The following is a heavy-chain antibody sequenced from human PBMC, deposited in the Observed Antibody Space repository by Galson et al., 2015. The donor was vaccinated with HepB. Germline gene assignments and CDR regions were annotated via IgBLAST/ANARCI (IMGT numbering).Heavy chain of an antibody. CDR2: ISSNGGST. V-gene: IGHV3-64D*06. Sequence: SLRLSCAASGFTFSSYALHWVRQAPGKGLEYVSAISSNGGSTYYADSAKGRFTISRDNSKNTLYLQMSSLRAEDTAVYYCVKDRYSSSWFRSLFDYWGQGTLVTVSS. D-gene: IGHD6-13*01. CDR1: GFTFSSYA. J-gene: IGHJ4*02. CDR3: VKDRYSSSWFRSLFDY.